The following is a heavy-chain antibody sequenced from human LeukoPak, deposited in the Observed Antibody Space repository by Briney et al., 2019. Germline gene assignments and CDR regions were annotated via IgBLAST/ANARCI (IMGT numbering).Heavy chain of an antibody. CDR2: IYHSGST. Sequence: TSGTLSLTCAVSGGSISSSNWWTWVRQPPGKGLEWIGEIYHSGSTNYNPSLKSRVTISVDTSKNQFSLKLSSVTAADTAVYYCARGGDVDTAMVSYWGQGTLVTVSS. D-gene: IGHD5-18*01. V-gene: IGHV4-4*02. CDR3: ARGGDVDTAMVSY. J-gene: IGHJ4*02. CDR1: GGSISSSNW.